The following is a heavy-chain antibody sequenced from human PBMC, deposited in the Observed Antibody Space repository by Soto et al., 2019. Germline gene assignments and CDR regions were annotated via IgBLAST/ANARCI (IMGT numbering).Heavy chain of an antibody. J-gene: IGHJ6*02. CDR2: IYHSGST. V-gene: IGHV4-38-2*01. D-gene: IGHD2-8*01. CDR1: GYFIRSGYY. Sequence: SETLSLTCAVSGYFIRSGYYWGWIRQPPGKGLEWIGSIYHSGSTYYNPSLKSRVTISVDTSKNQFSLKLSSVTAADTAVYYCASGVSAGAGMDVWGQGTTVTVSS. CDR3: ASGVSAGAGMDV.